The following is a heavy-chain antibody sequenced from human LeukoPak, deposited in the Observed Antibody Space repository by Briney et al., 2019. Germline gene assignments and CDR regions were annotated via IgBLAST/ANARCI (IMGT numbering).Heavy chain of an antibody. D-gene: IGHD3-22*01. J-gene: IGHJ4*02. CDR3: SYYNDSSEFPYYFDY. CDR1: GFTFRNAW. CDR2: IKSKTDGGTT. Sequence: GGSLRLSCATSGFTFRNAWMSWVRQAPGKGLEWVGRIKSKTDGGTTDHAAPVKGRFTISRDDSKNTLYLQMNDLKTEDTAVYDCSYYNDSSEFPYYFDYWGQGTLVTVSS. V-gene: IGHV3-15*01.